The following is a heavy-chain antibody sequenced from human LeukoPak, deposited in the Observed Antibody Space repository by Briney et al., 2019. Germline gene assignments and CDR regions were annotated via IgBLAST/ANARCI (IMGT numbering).Heavy chain of an antibody. D-gene: IGHD4-17*01. V-gene: IGHV3-74*01. CDR2: ISTDVAVT. CDR1: GLTLTSVW. Sequence: GGPLRLPCTASGLTLTSVWMHWFRQAPGRGLVWISRISTDVAVTGYADSLKGRFTISRDNAKNTLYLQMNSLRAEDTAVYYCARDRTTVTLFDNWGQGALVTVSS. J-gene: IGHJ4*02. CDR3: ARDRTTVTLFDN.